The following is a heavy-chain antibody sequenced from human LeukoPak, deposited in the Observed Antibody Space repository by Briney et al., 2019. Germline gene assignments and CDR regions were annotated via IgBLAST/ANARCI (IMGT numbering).Heavy chain of an antibody. CDR2: IYYSVST. J-gene: IGHJ4*02. V-gene: IGHV4-31*03. CDR1: GGSISSGDYY. CDR3: ARANLPVAGVVHFDY. D-gene: IGHD6-19*01. Sequence: SQTLSLTCTVSGGSISSGDYYWSWMRQHPGKGLEWIGYIYYSVSTYYNPSLKSRVTISIDTSKNQFSLKLSSVTAADTAVYYCARANLPVAGVVHFDYWGQGTLVTVSS.